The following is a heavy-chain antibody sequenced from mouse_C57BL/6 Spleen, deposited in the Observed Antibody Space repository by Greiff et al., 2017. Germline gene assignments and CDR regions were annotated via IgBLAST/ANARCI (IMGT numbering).Heavy chain of an antibody. D-gene: IGHD2-1*01. CDR1: GYAFSSSW. V-gene: IGHV1-82*01. CDR3: AREVTGHWYFDV. J-gene: IGHJ1*03. Sequence: VKLMESGPELVKPGASVKISCKASGYAFSSSWMNWVKQRPGKGLEWIGRIYPGDGDTNYNGKFKGKATLTADKSSSTAYMQLSSLTSEDSAVYFCAREVTGHWYFDVWGTGTTVTVSS. CDR2: IYPGDGDT.